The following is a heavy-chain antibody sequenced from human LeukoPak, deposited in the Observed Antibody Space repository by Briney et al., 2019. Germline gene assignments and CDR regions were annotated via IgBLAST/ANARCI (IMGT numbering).Heavy chain of an antibody. D-gene: IGHD2-21*02. CDR2: INPNSGGT. CDR1: GYTFTGYY. V-gene: IGHV1-2*02. Sequence: ASVKVSCKASGYTFTGYYMHWVRQAPGQGLEWMGWINPNSGGTNYAQKLQGRVTMTTDTSTSTAYMELRSLRSDDTAVYYCAREGGGYCGGDCYSWWFDPWGQGTLVTVSS. J-gene: IGHJ5*02. CDR3: AREGGGYCGGDCYSWWFDP.